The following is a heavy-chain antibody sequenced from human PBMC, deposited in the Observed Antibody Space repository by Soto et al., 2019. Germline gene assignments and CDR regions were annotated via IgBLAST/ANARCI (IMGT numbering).Heavy chain of an antibody. J-gene: IGHJ6*02. CDR2: TTYAGGIK. D-gene: IGHD1-1*01. CDR3: AGALENPYFYYGLNV. CDR1: GFSFSSYG. V-gene: IGHV3-30*03. Sequence: QGQLVESGGGVVQPGRSLRLSCAASGFSFSSYGMEWVRLAPGKGLEWVAATTYAGGIKHYVDSVKGRFTISRDNSNNTLYLQMNSLRVEDTATYYCAGALENPYFYYGLNVWGQGTTVTVSS.